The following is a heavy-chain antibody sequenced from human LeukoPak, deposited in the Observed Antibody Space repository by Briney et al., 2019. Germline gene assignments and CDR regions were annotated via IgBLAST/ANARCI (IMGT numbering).Heavy chain of an antibody. J-gene: IGHJ4*02. CDR2: VYHSGST. CDR1: GVSISNYY. V-gene: IGHV4-59*01. Sequence: TASETLSLTCTVSGVSISNYYGSWIRQPPGKGPEWIGFVYHSGSTTYNPSLKSRVTISLDTSKSQFSLKMSSVTAADTAVYYCATGISRWTQLDNWGQGTLVTVSS. D-gene: IGHD5-18*01. CDR3: ATGISRWTQLDN.